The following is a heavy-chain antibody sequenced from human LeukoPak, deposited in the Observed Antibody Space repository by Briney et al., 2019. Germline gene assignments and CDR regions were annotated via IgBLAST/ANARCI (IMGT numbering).Heavy chain of an antibody. Sequence: GGSLRLSCAASGFTFSGSAMHWVRQASGKGLEWVGRIRTKGKSYATEYAASVKGRFIISRDDLKNTAYLQMNSLRAEDTAVYYCAKDLTTGTRGGEFDYWGQGTLVTVSS. V-gene: IGHV3-73*01. J-gene: IGHJ4*02. CDR2: IRTKGKSYAT. D-gene: IGHD1-1*01. CDR1: GFTFSGSA. CDR3: AKDLTTGTRGGEFDY.